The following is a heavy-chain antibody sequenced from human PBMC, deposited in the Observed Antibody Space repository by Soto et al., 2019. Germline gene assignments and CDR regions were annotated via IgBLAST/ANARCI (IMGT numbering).Heavy chain of an antibody. J-gene: IGHJ4*02. CDR1: GYTFTSYG. D-gene: IGHD6-13*01. Sequence: QVQLVQSGAEVKKPGASVKVSCKASGYTFTSYGISWVRQAPGQGLEWMGWISAYTGNTNYAQKLQGRVTMTTDTSTSPAYMELRSLRSDGPAVYYCARESSSSCHDYWGQGTLVTVSS. V-gene: IGHV1-18*01. CDR3: ARESSSSCHDY. CDR2: ISAYTGNT.